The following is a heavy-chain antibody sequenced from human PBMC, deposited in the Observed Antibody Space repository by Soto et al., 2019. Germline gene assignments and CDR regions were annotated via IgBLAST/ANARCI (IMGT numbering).Heavy chain of an antibody. CDR1: GDSVSSNSAA. CDR3: ARDPGVTPAYDYGMDV. V-gene: IGHV6-1*01. D-gene: IGHD5-18*01. J-gene: IGHJ6*02. Sequence: PSQTLSLTCAISGDSVSSNSAAWNWIRQSPSRGLEWLGRTYYRSKWYNDYAVSVKSRITINPDTSKNQFSLQLNSVTPEDTAVYYCARDPGVTPAYDYGMDVWGQGTTVTVSS. CDR2: TYYRSKWYN.